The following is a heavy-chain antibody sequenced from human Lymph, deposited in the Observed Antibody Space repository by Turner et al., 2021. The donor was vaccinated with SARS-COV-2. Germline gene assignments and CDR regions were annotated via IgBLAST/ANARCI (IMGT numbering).Heavy chain of an antibody. CDR3: ARYASGGYFYYGMDV. CDR1: GFTFSTYA. CDR2: ISYDGSNK. D-gene: IGHD3-10*01. Sequence: QVQLVEVGGGVVQPGRPLRLSCAASGFTFSTYAIYWVRQAPGKGLEWVAVISYDGSNKYYADSVKGRFTISRDNSKNTLYLQMNSLRAEDTAVYYCARYASGGYFYYGMDVWGQGTTVTVSS. V-gene: IGHV3-30*04. J-gene: IGHJ6*02.